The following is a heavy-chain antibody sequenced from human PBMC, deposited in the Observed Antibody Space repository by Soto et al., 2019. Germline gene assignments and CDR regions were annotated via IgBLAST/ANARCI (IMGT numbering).Heavy chain of an antibody. CDR3: ARRSPGQLADAFDI. J-gene: IGHJ3*02. Sequence: QVQLQESGPGLVKPSQTLSLTCPVSGGSISSGGYYWSWIRQHPGKGLEWIGYLYYSGSTYYNPSLKSRVTISVDTSKNQFSLKLRSVTAADTDVYYCARRSPGQLADAFDIWGQGTMVTVSS. V-gene: IGHV4-31*03. CDR2: LYYSGST. CDR1: GGSISSGGYY. D-gene: IGHD6-13*01.